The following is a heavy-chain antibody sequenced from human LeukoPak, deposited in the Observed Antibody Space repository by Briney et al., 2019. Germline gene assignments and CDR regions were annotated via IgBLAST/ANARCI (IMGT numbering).Heavy chain of an antibody. Sequence: PGGSLRPSCAASGFTFGTYSMSWVRQAPGKELEWVSAIRSGGENTYYADSVRGRFTISRDNSRGTLSLQMNSLRAEDTAVYFCAILSWDGRGSFYWGQGTLVTVSS. D-gene: IGHD2/OR15-2a*01. CDR3: AILSWDGRGSFY. V-gene: IGHV3-23*01. CDR2: IRSGGENT. J-gene: IGHJ4*02. CDR1: GFTFGTYS.